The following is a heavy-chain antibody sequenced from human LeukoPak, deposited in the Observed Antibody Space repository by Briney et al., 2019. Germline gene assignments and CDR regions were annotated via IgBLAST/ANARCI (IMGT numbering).Heavy chain of an antibody. Sequence: SETLSLTCTVSGGSISSYYWSWIRQPPGKGPEWIGYIYYSGSTNYNPSLKSRVTISVDTSKNQFSLKLSSVTAADTAVYYCARNLGGYYFDYWGQGTLVTVSS. D-gene: IGHD3-16*01. V-gene: IGHV4-59*01. J-gene: IGHJ4*02. CDR1: GGSISSYY. CDR2: IYYSGST. CDR3: ARNLGGYYFDY.